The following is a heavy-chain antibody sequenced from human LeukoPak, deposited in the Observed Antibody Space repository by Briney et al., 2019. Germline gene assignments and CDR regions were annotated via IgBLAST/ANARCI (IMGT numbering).Heavy chain of an antibody. D-gene: IGHD3-16*02. CDR2: IEQDGSDK. CDR3: ARDTYRFFDY. CDR1: GFTFSSYW. Sequence: GGSLRLSCAASGFTFSSYWMGWVRQAPGKGLEWVANIEQDGSDKYYVDSVKGRFTISRDNARNSLYLQMNSLRAEDTAVYYCARDTYRFFDYWGQGTLVTLSS. V-gene: IGHV3-7*01. J-gene: IGHJ4*02.